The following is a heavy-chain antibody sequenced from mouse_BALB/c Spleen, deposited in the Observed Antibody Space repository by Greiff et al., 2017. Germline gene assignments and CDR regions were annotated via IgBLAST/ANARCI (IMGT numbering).Heavy chain of an antibody. CDR3: ASLDGYYGWFAY. CDR2: ISSGSSTI. Sequence: DVKLVESGGGLVQPGGSRKLSCAASGFTFSSFGMHWVRQAPEKGLEWVAYISSGSSTIYYADTVKGRFTISRDNPKNTLFLQMTSLRSEDTAMYYCASLDGYYGWFAYWGQGTLVTVSA. CDR1: GFTFSSFG. D-gene: IGHD2-3*01. V-gene: IGHV5-17*02. J-gene: IGHJ3*01.